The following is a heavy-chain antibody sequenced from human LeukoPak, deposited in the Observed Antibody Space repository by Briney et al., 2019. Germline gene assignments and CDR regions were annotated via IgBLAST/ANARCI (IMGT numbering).Heavy chain of an antibody. J-gene: IGHJ6*02. CDR1: GGSISSYY. Sequence: PSETLSLTCTVSGGSISSYYWSWIRQPPGKGLEWIGYIYYSGSTNYNPSLKSRVTISVDTSKNQFSPKLSSVTAADTAVYYCARGSRDGYNPYYYYGMDVWGQGTTVTVSS. CDR2: IYYSGST. V-gene: IGHV4-59*01. CDR3: ARGSRDGYNPYYYYGMDV. D-gene: IGHD5-24*01.